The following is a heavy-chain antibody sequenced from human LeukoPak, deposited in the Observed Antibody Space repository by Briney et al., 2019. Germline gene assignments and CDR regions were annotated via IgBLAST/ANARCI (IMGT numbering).Heavy chain of an antibody. Sequence: SVKVSCKASGGTFSSYAISWVRQAPGQGREWMGRIIPILGIANYAQKFQGRVTITADKSTSTAYMELSSLRSEDTAVYYCARQYSSDPKLDPWGQGTLVTVSS. J-gene: IGHJ5*02. CDR2: IIPILGIA. CDR1: GGTFSSYA. D-gene: IGHD6-19*01. V-gene: IGHV1-69*04. CDR3: ARQYSSDPKLDP.